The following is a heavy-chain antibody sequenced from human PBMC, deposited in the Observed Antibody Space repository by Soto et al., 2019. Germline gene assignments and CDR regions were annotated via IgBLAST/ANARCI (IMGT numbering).Heavy chain of an antibody. V-gene: IGHV3-30-3*01. CDR2: ISYDGSNK. CDR1: GFTFSSYA. Sequence: WGSLPLTCAASGFTFSSYAMHWVRQAPGNGLELVAVISYDGSNKYYADSVKGRFTISRDNSKNTLYLQMNSLRAEDTAVYYCAGDVESGSSQYYSYYYGMDVWGQGTTVTVSS. D-gene: IGHD1-26*01. CDR3: AGDVESGSSQYYSYYYGMDV. J-gene: IGHJ6*02.